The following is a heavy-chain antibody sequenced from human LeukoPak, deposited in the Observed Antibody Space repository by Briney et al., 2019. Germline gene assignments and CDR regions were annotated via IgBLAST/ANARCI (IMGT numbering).Heavy chain of an antibody. CDR1: GGSISSSSYY. CDR3: ARSYGSGSYSSYYGVDV. Sequence: SETLSLTCTVNGGSISSSSYYWGWIRQPPGKGLEWIGSIYYSGSTYYNPSLKSRVTISVDTSKNHFSLKLSSVTAADTAVYYCARSYGSGSYSSYYGVDVWGQGTTVTVSS. J-gene: IGHJ6*02. D-gene: IGHD3-10*01. CDR2: IYYSGST. V-gene: IGHV4-39*02.